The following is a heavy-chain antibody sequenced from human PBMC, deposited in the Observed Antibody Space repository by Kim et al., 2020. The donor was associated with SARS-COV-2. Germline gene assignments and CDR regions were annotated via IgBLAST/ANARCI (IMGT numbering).Heavy chain of an antibody. J-gene: IGHJ4*02. CDR2: IKQDGSQQ. D-gene: IGHD5-18*01. V-gene: IGHV3-7*03. CDR1: GFTLSDYW. Sequence: GGSLRLSCAASGFTLSDYWMTWVRQAPGKGLEWVANIKQDGSQQNYVDSVKGRFTISRDNAKNSFYLQMNSLRAEDTAVYYCARTYSPFDYCAREPWSPSPQ. CDR3: ARTYSPFDY.